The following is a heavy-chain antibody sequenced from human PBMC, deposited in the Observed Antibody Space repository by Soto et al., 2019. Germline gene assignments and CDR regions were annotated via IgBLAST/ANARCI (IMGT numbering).Heavy chain of an antibody. Sequence: LGESLKISCRGSGYSFSTNWIAWVRQMPGKGLELIGSFYPGVSETRYSPPFQGHVTISAAKSISTAYLQWSSLQASDTAMYYCARGYCSGGSCYYFSGMDVWGQGTTVTVSS. V-gene: IGHV5-51*01. CDR1: GYSFSTNW. J-gene: IGHJ6*02. CDR2: FYPGVSET. D-gene: IGHD2-15*01. CDR3: ARGYCSGGSCYYFSGMDV.